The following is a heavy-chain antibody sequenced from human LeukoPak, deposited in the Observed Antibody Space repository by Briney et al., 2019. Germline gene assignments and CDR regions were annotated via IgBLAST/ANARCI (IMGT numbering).Heavy chain of an antibody. D-gene: IGHD6-6*01. J-gene: IGHJ6*02. CDR3: ASLAARSDYYYYGMDV. V-gene: IGHV1-69*04. CDR1: GGTFSSYV. Sequence: ASVKVSCKASGGTFSSYVISWVRQAPGQGLEWMGRIIPIFGIANYAQKFQGRVTITADKSTSTAYMELSSLRSEDTAVYYCASLAARSDYYYYGMDVWGQRTTVTVSS. CDR2: IIPIFGIA.